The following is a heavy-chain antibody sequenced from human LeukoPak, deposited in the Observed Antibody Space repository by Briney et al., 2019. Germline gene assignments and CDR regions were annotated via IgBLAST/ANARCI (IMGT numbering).Heavy chain of an antibody. V-gene: IGHV3-30*04. J-gene: IGHJ4*02. Sequence: PGGSLRLSCAASGFTFSSYAMHWVRQAPGQGLEWVAVISYDGSNKYYADSVKGRFTISRDNSKNTLYLQMNSLRAEDTAVYYCARDLDYWGQGTLVTVSS. CDR2: ISYDGSNK. CDR3: ARDLDY. CDR1: GFTFSSYA.